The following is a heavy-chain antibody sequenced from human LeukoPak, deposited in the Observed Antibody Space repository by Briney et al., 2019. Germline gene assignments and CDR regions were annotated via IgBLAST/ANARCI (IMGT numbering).Heavy chain of an antibody. J-gene: IGHJ4*02. CDR1: GGTFSSYA. CDR3: AREMAGGGYVFDY. D-gene: IGHD3-16*01. Sequence: SVKVSCKASGGTFSSYAISWVRQAPGQGLEWMGRIIPILGIANYAQKFQGRVTITADKSTSTAYMELSSLRSEDTAVYYCAREMAGGGYVFDYWGQETLVTVSS. CDR2: IIPILGIA. V-gene: IGHV1-69*04.